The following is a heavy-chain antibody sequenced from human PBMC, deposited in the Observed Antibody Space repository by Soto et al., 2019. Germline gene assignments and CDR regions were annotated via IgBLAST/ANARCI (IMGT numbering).Heavy chain of an antibody. J-gene: IGHJ3*02. CDR2: ISGSGGST. D-gene: IGHD3-22*01. Sequence: GGSLRLSCAASGFTFSSYAMSWVRQAPGKGLEWVSAISGSGGSTYYADSVKGRFTISRDNSKNTLYLQMNSLRAEDTAVYYCAKDITPYYYDSSGYYHDAFDIWGQGTMVTVSS. CDR1: GFTFSSYA. CDR3: AKDITPYYYDSSGYYHDAFDI. V-gene: IGHV3-23*01.